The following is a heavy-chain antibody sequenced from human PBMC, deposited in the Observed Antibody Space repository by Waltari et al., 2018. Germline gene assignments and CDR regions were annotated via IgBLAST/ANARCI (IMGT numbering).Heavy chain of an antibody. CDR3: ATSAQSYYDSSGYYPEFDY. D-gene: IGHD3-22*01. CDR1: GYSISSGYY. J-gene: IGHJ4*02. CDR2: IYHSGST. Sequence: QVQLQESGPGLVKPSETLSLTCAVSGYSISSGYYWGWIRQPPGKGLEWIGSIYHSGSTYYNPSLKSRGTISVDTSKNQFSLKLSSVTAADTAVYYCATSAQSYYDSSGYYPEFDYWGQGTLVTVSS. V-gene: IGHV4-38-2*01.